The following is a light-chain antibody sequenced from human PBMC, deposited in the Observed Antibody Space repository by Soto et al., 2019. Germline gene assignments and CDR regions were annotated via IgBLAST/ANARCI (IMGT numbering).Light chain of an antibody. CDR3: QQYDNWPIT. CDR2: GAS. Sequence: DKVVTRSPATLSVSPGERANLSCRASQSVSSNLAWYQQKPGQAPRLLIYGASSRATDIPGRFSGSGSGTEFTLTISSLQSEDFAVYYCQQYDNWPITFGQGTRLEIK. J-gene: IGKJ5*01. V-gene: IGKV3-15*01. CDR1: QSVSSN.